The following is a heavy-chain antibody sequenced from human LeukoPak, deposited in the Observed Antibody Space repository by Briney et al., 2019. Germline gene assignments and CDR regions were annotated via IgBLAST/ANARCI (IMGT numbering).Heavy chain of an antibody. CDR3: AKDRLQYCGGDCYSWTYSLDY. J-gene: IGHJ4*02. D-gene: IGHD2-21*02. CDR1: GFTFSTYG. CDR2: ISYDGNKE. Sequence: QPGGSLRLSCAASGFTFSTYGMHWVRQAPGKGLEWVAVISYDGNKEYYVDSVKGRFTISRDKSKSTLYLQMNSLRADDTAVYYCAKDRLQYCGGDCYSWTYSLDYWGQGTLVTVSS. V-gene: IGHV3-30*18.